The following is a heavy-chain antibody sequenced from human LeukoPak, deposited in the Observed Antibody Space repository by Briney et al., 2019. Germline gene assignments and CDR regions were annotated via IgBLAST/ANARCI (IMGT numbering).Heavy chain of an antibody. J-gene: IGHJ6*03. CDR1: GYTFTGYY. D-gene: IGHD6-13*01. V-gene: IGHV1-2*02. Sequence: GASVKVSCKASGYTFTGYYMHWVRQAPGQGLEWMGWINPNSGGTNYAQKFQGRVTMTRDTSISTAYMELSRLRSDDTAVYYCARESSSSVPDYYMDVWGKGTTVTVSS. CDR3: ARESSSSVPDYYMDV. CDR2: INPNSGGT.